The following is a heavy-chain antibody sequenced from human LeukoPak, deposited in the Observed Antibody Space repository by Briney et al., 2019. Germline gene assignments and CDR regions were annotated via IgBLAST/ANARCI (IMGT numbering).Heavy chain of an antibody. Sequence: PSETLSLTCTFSGGSISSYYWSWIRQPPGKGLEWIGYIYYSGSTNYNPSLKSRVTISVDTSKNQFSLKLSSVTAADTAVYYCARLGYCSGGSCRRGAFDIWGQGTMVTVSS. CDR1: GGSISSYY. J-gene: IGHJ3*02. D-gene: IGHD2-15*01. CDR3: ARLGYCSGGSCRRGAFDI. V-gene: IGHV4-59*08. CDR2: IYYSGST.